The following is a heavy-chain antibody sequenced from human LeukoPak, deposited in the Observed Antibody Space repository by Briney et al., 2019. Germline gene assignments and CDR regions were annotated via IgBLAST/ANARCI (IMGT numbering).Heavy chain of an antibody. D-gene: IGHD5-12*01. CDR1: GFTFSSYT. CDR2: ISSSSDYI. Sequence: GGSLRLSCAASGFTFSSYTMNWVRQAPGKGLEWVSSISSSSDYINYADSVKGRFTISRDNAKNSLYLQLNSLRAEDTAVYYCARDPDGGYSPPSDPWGQGTLVTVSS. CDR3: ARDPDGGYSPPSDP. J-gene: IGHJ5*02. V-gene: IGHV3-21*01.